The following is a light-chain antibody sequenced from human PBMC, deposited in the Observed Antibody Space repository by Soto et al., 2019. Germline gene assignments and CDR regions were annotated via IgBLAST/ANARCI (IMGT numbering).Light chain of an antibody. V-gene: IGKV3-15*01. J-gene: IGKJ1*01. CDR1: QSVGTN. CDR2: GAS. CDR3: QQYNDWPRT. Sequence: EIVMTQSPATLSMSPGERATLSCRASQSVGTNVAWFQQKPGQPPRLLMYGASTWASGIPVRFSGSGSGAESTLTISSLQSEDFAVYYCQQYNDWPRTFGQGTKVDIK.